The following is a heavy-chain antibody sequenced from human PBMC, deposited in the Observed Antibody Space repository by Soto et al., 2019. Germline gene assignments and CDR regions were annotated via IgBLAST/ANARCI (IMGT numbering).Heavy chain of an antibody. V-gene: IGHV1-18*01. CDR3: ARDSTGFKDY. CDR2: ISAYNANT. Sequence: QVQLVQSGAEVKKPGASVKVSCNASGYTFSTYGFGWVRLAPGQGLEWMGWISAYNANTNYAQKLQGRVTMTTDTSTSTAYMELRSLRFADTAVYYCARDSTGFKDYWGQGTLVTVSS. J-gene: IGHJ4*02. D-gene: IGHD3-10*01. CDR1: GYTFSTYG.